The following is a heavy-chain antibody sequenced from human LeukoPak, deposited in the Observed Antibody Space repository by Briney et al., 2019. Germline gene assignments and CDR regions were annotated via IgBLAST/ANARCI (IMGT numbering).Heavy chain of an antibody. Sequence: ASVKVSCKASGYTFTGYYMHWVRQAPGQGLEWMGRINPNSGGTNYAQKFQGRVTMTRDTSISTAYMELSRLRSDDTAVYYCATSGTNWNYGWNNWFDPWGQGTLVTVSS. V-gene: IGHV1-2*06. J-gene: IGHJ5*02. CDR3: ATSGTNWNYGWNNWFDP. CDR1: GYTFTGYY. D-gene: IGHD1-7*01. CDR2: INPNSGGT.